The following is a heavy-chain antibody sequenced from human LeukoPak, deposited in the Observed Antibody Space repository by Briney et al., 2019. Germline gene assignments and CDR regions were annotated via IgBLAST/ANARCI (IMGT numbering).Heavy chain of an antibody. CDR1: GLNFIDAW. V-gene: IGHV3-15*05. CDR3: THWKTYYGDYAT. Sequence: GESLRLSCAVSGLNFIDAWISWARQAPGKGLEWVGRIKSIINGGTVDYAAPMKGRFFISRDDLENTVYLLMNSLRTEDTAVYYCTHWKTYYGDYATWGQGTLVTVSS. CDR2: IKSIINGGTV. D-gene: IGHD4-17*01. J-gene: IGHJ5*02.